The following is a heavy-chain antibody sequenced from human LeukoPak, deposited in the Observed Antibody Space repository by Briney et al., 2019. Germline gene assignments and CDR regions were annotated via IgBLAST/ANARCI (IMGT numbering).Heavy chain of an antibody. CDR3: ARDLRFGELYSAFDI. Sequence: ASVKVSCKASGYTFTSYDISWVRQAPGQGLEWMGRIIPILGIANYAQKFQGRVTITADKSTSTAYMELSSLRSEDTAVYYCARDLRFGELYSAFDIWGQGTMVTVSS. CDR1: GYTFTSYD. V-gene: IGHV1-69*04. D-gene: IGHD3-10*01. CDR2: IIPILGIA. J-gene: IGHJ3*02.